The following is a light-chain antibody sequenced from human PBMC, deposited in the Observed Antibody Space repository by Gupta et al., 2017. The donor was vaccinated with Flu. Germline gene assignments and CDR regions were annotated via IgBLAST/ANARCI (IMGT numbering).Light chain of an antibody. CDR1: IRSY. V-gene: IGKV1-33*01. J-gene: IGKJ3*01. CDR2: DSS. Sequence: IRSYLNWYQQTPGKPPKLLIYDSSNLQPGVPSRFRGSGSGTDFTLTITSVQPEDAATFYCQQYETLVTFGPGTKVHV. CDR3: QQYETLVT.